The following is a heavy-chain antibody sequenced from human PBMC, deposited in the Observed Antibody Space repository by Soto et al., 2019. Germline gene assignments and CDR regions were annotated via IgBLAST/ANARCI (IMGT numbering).Heavy chain of an antibody. J-gene: IGHJ5*02. Sequence: SETLSLTCTVSGSSISSGDYYWSWIRQPPGKGLEWIGYIYYSGSTYYNPSLKSRVTISVDTSKNQFSLKLSSVTAADTAVYYCARERPDGSRLAPWGQGTLVTVSS. D-gene: IGHD6-13*01. V-gene: IGHV4-30-4*01. CDR2: IYYSGST. CDR3: ARERPDGSRLAP. CDR1: GSSISSGDYY.